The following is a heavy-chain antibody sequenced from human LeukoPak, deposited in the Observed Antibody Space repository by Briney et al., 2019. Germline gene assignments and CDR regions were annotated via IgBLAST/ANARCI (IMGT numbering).Heavy chain of an antibody. CDR3: ARGKRNGRLTYIVY. V-gene: IGHV4-59*01. D-gene: IGHD2-8*01. Sequence: PSETLSLTCPVSGGSISSYYWSWIRQPPGKGLEWIGYVYYSGSTNYSPSLKSRVTISVDTSKSQLSLKLSSVTAADTAVYYCARGKRNGRLTYIVYWGQGALVTVSS. CDR1: GGSISSYY. J-gene: IGHJ4*02. CDR2: VYYSGST.